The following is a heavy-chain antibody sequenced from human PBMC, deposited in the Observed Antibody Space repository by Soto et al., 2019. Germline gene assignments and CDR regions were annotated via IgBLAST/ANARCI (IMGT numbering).Heavy chain of an antibody. V-gene: IGHV3-7*05. CDR2: IKQDGSEK. J-gene: IGHJ4*02. CDR1: GFTFSSYW. D-gene: IGHD3-3*01. CDR3: ARTFPWNYDFWSGPLDV. Sequence: GGSLRLSCAASGFTFSSYWMSWVRQAPGKGLEWVANIKQDGSEKYYVDSVKGRFTISRDNAKNSLYLQMNSLRAEDTAVYYCARTFPWNYDFWSGPLDVWGQGTLVTVSS.